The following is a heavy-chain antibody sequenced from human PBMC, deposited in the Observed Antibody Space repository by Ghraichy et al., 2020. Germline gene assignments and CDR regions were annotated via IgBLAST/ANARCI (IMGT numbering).Heavy chain of an antibody. V-gene: IGHV4-34*01. D-gene: IGHD3-10*01. CDR2: INHSGST. CDR1: GGSFSGYY. Sequence: SETLSLTCAVYGGSFSGYYWSWIRQPPGKGLEWIGEINHSGSTNYNPSLKSRVTISVDTSKNQFSLKLSSVTAADTAVYYCARELDGSGSYYFPFDYWGQGTLVTVSS. CDR3: ARELDGSGSYYFPFDY. J-gene: IGHJ4*02.